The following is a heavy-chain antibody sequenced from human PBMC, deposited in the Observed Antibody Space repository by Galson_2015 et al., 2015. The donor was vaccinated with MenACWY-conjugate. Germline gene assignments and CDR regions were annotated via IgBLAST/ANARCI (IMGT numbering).Heavy chain of an antibody. D-gene: IGHD6-19*01. CDR2: IWDGGSSK. J-gene: IGHJ4*02. CDR1: GFTFGRYG. CDR3: ARDFGGWAQGGSIDY. Sequence: SLRLSCAASGFTFGRYGMHWVRQAPGTGLEWVAVIWDGGSSKYHADSVKGRFTISRDNSKNILYLQMNSLRAEDTAVYHCARDFGGWAQGGSIDYWGQGALVSVSS. V-gene: IGHV3-33*01.